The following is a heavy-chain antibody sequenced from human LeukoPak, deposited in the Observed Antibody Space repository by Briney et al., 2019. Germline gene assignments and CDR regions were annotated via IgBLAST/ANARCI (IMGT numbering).Heavy chain of an antibody. D-gene: IGHD3-3*01. Sequence: GGSLRLSCAASGFTFSSYAMHWVRQALGKGLEWVAFIRYDGSNKYYADSVKGRFTISRDNSKNTLYLQMNSLRAEDTAVYYCANPLFGVAGGGGYWGQGTLVTVSS. J-gene: IGHJ4*02. V-gene: IGHV3-30*02. CDR1: GFTFSSYA. CDR2: IRYDGSNK. CDR3: ANPLFGVAGGGGY.